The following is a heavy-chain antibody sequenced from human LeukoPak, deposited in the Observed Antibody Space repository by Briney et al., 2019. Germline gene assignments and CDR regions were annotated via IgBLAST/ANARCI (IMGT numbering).Heavy chain of an antibody. Sequence: PGGSLRLACAASGFTFSNYWISWVRQAPGKGLEWVASIKEDGSDKYYVDSVKGRFTISRDNAKNSLYLQMDSLRADDTAVYYCARDTYRFDDYWGQGTLVTVSS. J-gene: IGHJ4*02. V-gene: IGHV3-7*01. CDR2: IKEDGSDK. CDR1: GFTFSNYW. CDR3: ARDTYRFDDY.